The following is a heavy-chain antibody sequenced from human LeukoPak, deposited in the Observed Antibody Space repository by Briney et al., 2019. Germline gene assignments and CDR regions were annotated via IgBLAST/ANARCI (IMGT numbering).Heavy chain of an antibody. J-gene: IGHJ3*02. CDR3: ARDRGGSSWKGAFDI. CDR1: GFTLSSFW. CDR2: IKQDGSEK. D-gene: IGHD6-13*01. V-gene: IGHV3-7*01. Sequence: PGGSLRLSCAASGFTLSSFWMNWVRQAPGKGLEYVANIKQDGSEKYYVDSVKGRITISRDNAKNSLYLQINSLRAEDTAVYYCARDRGGSSWKGAFDIWGQGTMVTVSS.